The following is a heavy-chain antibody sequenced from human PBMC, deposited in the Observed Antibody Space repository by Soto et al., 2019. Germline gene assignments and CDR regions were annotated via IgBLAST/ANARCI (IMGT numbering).Heavy chain of an antibody. CDR1: GFTFSSYG. V-gene: IGHV3-30*18. J-gene: IGHJ6*02. CDR3: AKDAMDYYYYYGMDV. Sequence: LRLSCAASGFTFSSYGMHWVRQAPGKGLEWVAVISYDGSNKYYADSVKGRFTISRDNSKNTLYLQMNSLRAEDTAVYYCAKDAMDYYYYYGMDVWGQGTTVTVSS. D-gene: IGHD5-18*01. CDR2: ISYDGSNK.